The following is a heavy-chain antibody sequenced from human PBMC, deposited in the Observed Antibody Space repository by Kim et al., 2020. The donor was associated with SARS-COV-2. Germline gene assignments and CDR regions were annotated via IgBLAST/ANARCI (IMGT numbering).Heavy chain of an antibody. Sequence: SVKVSCKASGGTFSSYAISWVRQAPGQGLEWMGGIIPIFGTANYAQKFQGRVTITADESTSTAYMELSSLRSEDTAVYYCARDPVDCSSTSCYRLNWFDPWGQGTLVTVSS. V-gene: IGHV1-69*13. CDR1: GGTFSSYA. CDR2: IIPIFGTA. CDR3: ARDPVDCSSTSCYRLNWFDP. J-gene: IGHJ5*02. D-gene: IGHD2-2*01.